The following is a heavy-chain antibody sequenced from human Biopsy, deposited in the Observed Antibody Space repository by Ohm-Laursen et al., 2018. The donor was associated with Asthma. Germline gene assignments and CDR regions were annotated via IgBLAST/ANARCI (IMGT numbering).Heavy chain of an antibody. V-gene: IGHV1-69*13. J-gene: IGHJ4*02. CDR1: GGTFNTYV. CDR2: INSVFGAT. Sequence: ASVKVSCKSLGGTFNTYVIGWVRQAPGQGLEWMGGINSVFGATTYPQKFQDRVTITADDSTSTVYMELSSPRSEDTAVYYCARKAGSCISRTCYSLDFWGQGTLVTVSS. D-gene: IGHD2-2*01. CDR3: ARKAGSCISRTCYSLDF.